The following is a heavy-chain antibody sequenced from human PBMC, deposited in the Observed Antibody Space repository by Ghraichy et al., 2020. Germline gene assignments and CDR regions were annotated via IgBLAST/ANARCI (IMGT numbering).Heavy chain of an antibody. J-gene: IGHJ6*02. CDR3: ARVMSSGPLLMVEKGYGMDV. CDR1: GFTFDDYG. Sequence: GGSLRLSCAASGFTFDDYGMSWVRQAPGKGLEWVSGINWNGGSTGYADSVKGRFTISRDNAKNSLYLQMNSLRAEDTALYHCARVMSSGPLLMVEKGYGMDVWGQGTTVTVSS. CDR2: INWNGGST. V-gene: IGHV3-20*01. D-gene: IGHD2-8*01.